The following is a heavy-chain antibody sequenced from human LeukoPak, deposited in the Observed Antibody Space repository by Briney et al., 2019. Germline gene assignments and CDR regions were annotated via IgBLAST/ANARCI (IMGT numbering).Heavy chain of an antibody. CDR3: AKVGRTYDSSGYYS. D-gene: IGHD3-22*01. CDR2: ISGNGGRT. CDR1: RFTLNGHD. V-gene: IGHV3-23*01. J-gene: IGHJ4*02. Sequence: GGTLRLSCAASRFTLNGHDMSWVRQAPGKGLEWVTAISGNGGRTYYADSVKGRFTISRDDSKNTLYLQMNSLRAEDTAVYYCAKVGRTYDSSGYYSWGQGTLVTVFS.